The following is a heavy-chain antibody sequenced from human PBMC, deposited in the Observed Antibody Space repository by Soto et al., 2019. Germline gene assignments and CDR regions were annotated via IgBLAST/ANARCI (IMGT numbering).Heavy chain of an antibody. CDR3: ARDHLPYGSGLNWFDP. D-gene: IGHD3-10*01. CDR1: GFTFSDYY. Sequence: GGSLRLSCAASGFTFSDYYMSSIRQAPGKGLEWVSYISSSGSTIYYADSVKGRFTISRDNAKNSLYLQMNSLRAEDTAVYYCARDHLPYGSGLNWFDPWGQGTLVTVSS. V-gene: IGHV3-11*01. J-gene: IGHJ5*02. CDR2: ISSSGSTI.